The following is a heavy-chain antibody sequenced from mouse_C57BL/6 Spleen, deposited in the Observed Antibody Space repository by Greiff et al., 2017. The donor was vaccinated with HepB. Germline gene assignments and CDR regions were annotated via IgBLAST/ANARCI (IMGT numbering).Heavy chain of an antibody. Sequence: QVQLQQPGAELVRPGNSVKLSCKASGYTFTSYWMHWVKQRPGQGLEWIGVIDPSDSYTNYNQKFKGKATLTVDTSSSTAYMQLSSLTSEDSAVYYCARSDINSYSFNYFLQNTTLTVSS. J-gene: IGHJ2*01. CDR2: IDPSDSYT. CDR1: GYTFTSYW. D-gene: IGHD2-5*01. CDR3: ARSDINSYSFNY. V-gene: IGHV1-59*01.